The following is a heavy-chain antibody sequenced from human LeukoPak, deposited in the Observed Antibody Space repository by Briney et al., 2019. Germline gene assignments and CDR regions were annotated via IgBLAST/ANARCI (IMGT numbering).Heavy chain of an antibody. Sequence: GGSLRLSCEGSGFTFSNYWMSWVRQAAGKGLEWVANIKTDGSEKYYVDSVKGRFTISRDNAKNSLYLQMNSLRAEDTAVYYCATYSSLNAREFQYWGQGTLVTVSS. J-gene: IGHJ1*01. V-gene: IGHV3-7*01. CDR3: ATYSSLNAREFQY. D-gene: IGHD3-22*01. CDR1: GFTFSNYW. CDR2: IKTDGSEK.